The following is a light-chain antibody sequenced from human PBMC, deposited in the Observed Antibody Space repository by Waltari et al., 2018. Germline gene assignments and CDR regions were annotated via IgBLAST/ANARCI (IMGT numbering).Light chain of an antibody. CDR3: LQDYNYPWT. CDR2: AAS. CDR1: QDIRSD. Sequence: AIQMTQSPSSLSASVGDSVTITCRASQDIRSDLGWYQQKPGKAPKPLIYAASSLQSGVPSRFSGSGSGTDFTLTINSLQSEDFGTYYCLQDYNYPWTFGQGTKVEIK. V-gene: IGKV1-6*01. J-gene: IGKJ1*01.